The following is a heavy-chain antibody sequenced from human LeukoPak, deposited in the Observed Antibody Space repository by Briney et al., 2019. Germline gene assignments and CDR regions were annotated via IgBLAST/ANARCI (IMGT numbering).Heavy chain of an antibody. CDR1: GFTFSNYS. V-gene: IGHV3-48*02. CDR2: ISSTGRTI. J-gene: IGHJ4*02. D-gene: IGHD1-1*01. CDR3: ARGGHPEELDY. Sequence: GGSLRLSCAASGFTFSNYSMNWVRQAPGKGLEWVSYISSTGRTIYYADSVKGRFTISRDSAKNSLYLQVNSLRDEDTAVYYCARGGHPEELDYWGQGTLVSVSS.